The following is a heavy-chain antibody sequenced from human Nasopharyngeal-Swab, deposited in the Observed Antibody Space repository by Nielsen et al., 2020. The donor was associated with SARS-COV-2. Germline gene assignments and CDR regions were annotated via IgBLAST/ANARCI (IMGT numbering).Heavy chain of an antibody. CDR1: GFTFSSYW. V-gene: IGHV3-7*03. Sequence: GESLKISCAASGFTFSSYWMSWVRQAPGKGLEWVANIEEDGSEKYYVDSVKGRFTISRDNAKNSLYLQMNSLKTEDTAVYYCASDISGNPPLQTTNPPWGQGTMVTVSS. J-gene: IGHJ3*01. CDR3: ASDISGNPPLQTTNPP. D-gene: IGHD1-26*01. CDR2: IEEDGSEK.